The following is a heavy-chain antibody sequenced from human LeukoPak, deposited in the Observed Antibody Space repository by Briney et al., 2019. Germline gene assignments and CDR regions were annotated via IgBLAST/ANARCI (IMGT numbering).Heavy chain of an antibody. Sequence: GGSLRLSCTASGFTFSDYHMSWIRQAPGRGLEWVSYISSSGNPIHYADSVRGRSTISRDNAKNSLYLHMNSLRAEDAAVYYCARSTDGSGSYYYYGMDVWGQGTTVTVSS. CDR3: ARSTDGSGSYYYYGMDV. D-gene: IGHD3-10*01. J-gene: IGHJ6*02. V-gene: IGHV3-11*01. CDR2: ISSSGNPI. CDR1: GFTFSDYH.